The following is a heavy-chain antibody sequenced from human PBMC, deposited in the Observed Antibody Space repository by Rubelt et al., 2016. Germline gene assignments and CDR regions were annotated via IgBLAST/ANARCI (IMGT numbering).Heavy chain of an antibody. Sequence: QVQLQESGPGLVKPSESLSLTCTVAGGSITNYYGTWIRQPPVNSVEWIGYIYSTGSTNFNPYLQSPDTISVATSNNQVSLKLKSWTEADTAVYYCARSPTRGSGNFYSANFEYWGQGILVTVSS. V-gene: IGHV4-59*01. CDR2: IYSTGST. CDR3: ARSPTRGSGNFYSANFEY. D-gene: IGHD3-10*01. CDR1: GGSITNYY. J-gene: IGHJ4*02.